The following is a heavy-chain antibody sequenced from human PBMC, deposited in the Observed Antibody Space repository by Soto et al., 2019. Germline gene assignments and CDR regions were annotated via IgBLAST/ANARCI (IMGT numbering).Heavy chain of an antibody. CDR2: LYWNDDN. CDR3: AHTSGWQHRP. J-gene: IGHJ5*02. D-gene: IGHD6-19*01. Sequence: QITLKESGPTLVKPTQTLTLSCTFSGFSLSSTAVGVSWIRQPPGKALEWLALLYWNDDNRYSPSLRNRLTVTKDTSKNQVILTMINMAPVDPGPYYCAHTSGWQHRPWGQGTLVTVSS. CDR1: GFSLSSTAVG. V-gene: IGHV2-5*01.